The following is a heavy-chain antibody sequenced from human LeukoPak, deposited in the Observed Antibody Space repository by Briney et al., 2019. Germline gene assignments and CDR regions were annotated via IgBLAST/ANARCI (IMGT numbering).Heavy chain of an antibody. Sequence: GGSLRLSCSASGFTFSDYYLSWIRQAPWNGLEWVSYISSSGRAIYYADSVKGRFTISRDNAKNSLYLQMNSLRAEDTAVYYCARGYDSSGYYSSNDAFDIWGQGTMVTVSS. CDR2: ISSSGRAI. D-gene: IGHD3-22*01. J-gene: IGHJ3*02. CDR3: ARGYDSSGYYSSNDAFDI. CDR1: GFTFSDYY. V-gene: IGHV3-11*04.